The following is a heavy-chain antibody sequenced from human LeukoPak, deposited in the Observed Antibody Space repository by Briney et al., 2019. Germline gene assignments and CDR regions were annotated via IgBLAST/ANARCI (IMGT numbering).Heavy chain of an antibody. V-gene: IGHV3-74*01. Sequence: GGSLRLSCAASGFTFTTYWMHWFRQAPGKGLVWVSRIESDGTSTTYADSVKGRSTISRDNAKNTLYLQMNSLRAEDTAVYYCARDQYSSTWYRGAFDVWGQGTMVSVSS. CDR2: IESDGTST. CDR3: ARDQYSSTWYRGAFDV. D-gene: IGHD6-13*01. CDR1: GFTFTTYW. J-gene: IGHJ3*01.